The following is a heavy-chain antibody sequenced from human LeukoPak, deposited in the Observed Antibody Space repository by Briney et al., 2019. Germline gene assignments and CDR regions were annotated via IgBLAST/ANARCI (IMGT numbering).Heavy chain of an antibody. D-gene: IGHD6-13*01. V-gene: IGHV1-18*04. CDR2: ISAYNGNT. Sequence: ASVKVSCKASGYTFTSYGISWVRQAPGQGLEWMGWISAYNGNTNYSQKLQGRVTMTTDTSTSTAYMELRSLRSDDTAVYYCARDLWPGIAADYYYYYGMDVWGKGTTVTVSS. CDR1: GYTFTSYG. J-gene: IGHJ6*04. CDR3: ARDLWPGIAADYYYYYGMDV.